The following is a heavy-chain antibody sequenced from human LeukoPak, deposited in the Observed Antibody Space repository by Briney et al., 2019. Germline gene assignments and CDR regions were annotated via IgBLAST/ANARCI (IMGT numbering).Heavy chain of an antibody. CDR2: IYYSGTT. V-gene: IGHV4-31*03. D-gene: IGHD2-15*01. Sequence: SQTLSLTCTVSGGSISSDGYYWTWIRQHPGKGLEWIGYIYYSGTTYYNPSLESRVTLSVDTSKNQFSLRLSSVTAADTAVYYCARYRDSGGRLAFDIWGQGTMATVSS. J-gene: IGHJ3*02. CDR3: ARYRDSGGRLAFDI. CDR1: GGSISSDGYY.